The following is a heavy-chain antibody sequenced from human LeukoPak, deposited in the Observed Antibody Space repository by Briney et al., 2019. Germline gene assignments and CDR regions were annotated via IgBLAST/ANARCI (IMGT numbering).Heavy chain of an antibody. J-gene: IGHJ4*02. CDR3: ARAHNYERSFDY. Sequence: ASVKVSCKASGYTFIGYYMYWVRQAPGQGLEWMGWINPNSGGTNYAQKFQGRVTMTRDTSITTAYMELSRLRSDDTAVYYCARAHNYERSFDYWGQGTLVTVSS. V-gene: IGHV1-2*02. CDR2: INPNSGGT. D-gene: IGHD5-24*01. CDR1: GYTFIGYY.